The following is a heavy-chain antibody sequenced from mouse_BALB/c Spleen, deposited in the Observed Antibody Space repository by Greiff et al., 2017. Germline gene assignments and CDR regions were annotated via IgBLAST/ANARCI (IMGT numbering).Heavy chain of an antibody. J-gene: IGHJ2*01. V-gene: IGHV1-7*01. CDR2: INPSTGYT. D-gene: IGHD1-2*01. CDR3: ATTTATFYFDY. CDR1: GYTFTSYW. Sequence: QVQLQQSGAELAKPGASVKMSCKASGYTFTSYWMHWVKQRPGQGLEWIGYINPSTGYTEYNQKFKDKATLTADKSSSTAYMQLSSLTSEDSAVYYCATTTATFYFDYWGQGTTLTVSS.